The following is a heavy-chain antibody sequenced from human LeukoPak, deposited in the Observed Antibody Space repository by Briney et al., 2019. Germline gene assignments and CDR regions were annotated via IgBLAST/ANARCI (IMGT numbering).Heavy chain of an antibody. CDR2: INAGNGNT. Sequence: GASVKVSCKASGYTFTSYAMHWVRQAPGQRLEWMGWINAGNGNTKYSQKFQGRVTIIRDTSASTAYMELSSLRSEDTAVYYCARGQKGNWFDPWGQGTLVTVSS. J-gene: IGHJ5*02. CDR3: ARGQKGNWFDP. V-gene: IGHV1-3*01. CDR1: GYTFTSYA.